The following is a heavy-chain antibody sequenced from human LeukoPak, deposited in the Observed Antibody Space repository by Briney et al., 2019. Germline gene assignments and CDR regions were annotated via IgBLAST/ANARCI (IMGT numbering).Heavy chain of an antibody. Sequence: ASVKVSCKASGYTFTSYDINWVRQATGQGLEWMGWMNPNSGNTGYAQKFQGRVTITRNTSISTAYMELSSLRSEDTAVYYCARDVCSSTSCYIWFDPWGQGTLVTVSS. CDR1: GYTFTSYD. J-gene: IGHJ5*02. V-gene: IGHV1-8*03. CDR3: ARDVCSSTSCYIWFDP. CDR2: MNPNSGNT. D-gene: IGHD2-2*02.